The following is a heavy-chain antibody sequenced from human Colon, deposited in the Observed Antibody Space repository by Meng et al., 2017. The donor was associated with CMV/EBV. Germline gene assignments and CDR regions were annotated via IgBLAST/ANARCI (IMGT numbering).Heavy chain of an antibody. CDR3: LKLPPGY. J-gene: IGHJ4*02. Sequence: VAAGGGLNPPGGSLRLSCVVSGFSSDDFWVDWVRQAPGKGPLWVSRIHSGGTSISYADSVKGRFTLSGDNAKNTVYLQMNSLRDEDTAVYYCLKLPPGYWGQGTLVTVFS. D-gene: IGHD1-1*01. CDR1: GFSSDDFW. V-gene: IGHV3-74*01. CDR2: IHSGGTSI.